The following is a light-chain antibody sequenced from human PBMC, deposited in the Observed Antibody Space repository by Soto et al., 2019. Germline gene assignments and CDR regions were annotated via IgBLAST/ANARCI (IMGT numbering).Light chain of an antibody. Sequence: EIVMTQSPATLSVSPGERATLSCRASQSVSNNLAWYQQKPGQAPRLLIYAASTMATGIPARFSGSGSATEFTLTISSLQSEDSAVYFCQHYNNWLLTFGPGTKVEIK. CDR3: QHYNNWLLT. V-gene: IGKV3-15*01. J-gene: IGKJ3*01. CDR2: AAS. CDR1: QSVSNN.